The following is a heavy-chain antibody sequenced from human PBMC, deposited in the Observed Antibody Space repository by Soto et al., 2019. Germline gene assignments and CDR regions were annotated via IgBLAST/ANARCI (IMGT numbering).Heavy chain of an antibody. V-gene: IGHV3-23*01. D-gene: IGHD5-18*01. CDR3: AKDQRWIQLWSKTLFDY. CDR2: ISGSGGST. J-gene: IGHJ4*02. Sequence: EVQLLESGGGLVQPGGSLRLSCAASGFTFSSYAMSWVRQAPGKGLEWVSAISGSGGSTYYADSVKGRFTISRDNSKYTLYLQMNSLRAEDTAVYYCAKDQRWIQLWSKTLFDYWGQGTLVTVSS. CDR1: GFTFSSYA.